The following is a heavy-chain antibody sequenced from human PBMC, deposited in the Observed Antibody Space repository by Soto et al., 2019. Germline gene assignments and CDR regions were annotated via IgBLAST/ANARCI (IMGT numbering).Heavy chain of an antibody. Sequence: SETLSLTCTVSGGSISSISYYWGWIRQPPGKGLEWIGSIYYSGSTYYNPSLKSRVTISVDTSKNQFSLKLSSVTAADTAVYYCARHAYCGGDCFWFDPWGQGTLVTVSS. V-gene: IGHV4-39*01. J-gene: IGHJ5*02. CDR1: GGSISSISYY. CDR3: ARHAYCGGDCFWFDP. D-gene: IGHD2-21*02. CDR2: IYYSGST.